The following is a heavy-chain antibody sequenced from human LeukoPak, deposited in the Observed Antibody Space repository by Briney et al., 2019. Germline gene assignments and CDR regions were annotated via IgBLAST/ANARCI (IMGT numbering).Heavy chain of an antibody. J-gene: IGHJ4*02. CDR1: GFTFSSYW. D-gene: IGHD5-18*01. CDR2: IKQDGSEK. V-gene: IGHV3-7*01. Sequence: GGSLRFSCAASGFTFSSYWMSWVRQAPGRGLEWVANIKQDGSEKYYVDSVKGRFTISRDNAKNSLYLQMNSLRAEDTAVYYCAREPDVDTAFDYWGQGTLVTVSS. CDR3: AREPDVDTAFDY.